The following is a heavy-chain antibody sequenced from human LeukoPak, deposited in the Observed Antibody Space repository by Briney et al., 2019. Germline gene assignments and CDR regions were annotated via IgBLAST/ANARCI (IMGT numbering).Heavy chain of an antibody. Sequence: SEGSLRLSCAASGFTFSNYWMHWVRQAPGKGLVWVSRINSDGINTSYADSVKGRFTISRDNAKNTLNLQMNSLRAEDTAVYYCARGWALDAFDIWGQGTMVTVSS. J-gene: IGHJ3*02. CDR1: GFTFSNYW. D-gene: IGHD6-13*01. CDR3: ARGWALDAFDI. CDR2: INSDGINT. V-gene: IGHV3-74*01.